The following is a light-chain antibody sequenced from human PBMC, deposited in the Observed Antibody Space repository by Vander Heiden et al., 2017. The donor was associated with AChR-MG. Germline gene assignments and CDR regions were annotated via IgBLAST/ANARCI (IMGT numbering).Light chain of an antibody. Sequence: SLLTQPPSASETPGPVIAISCSGSIADVGNNYVYCYRQHPGTAPHLLIFSNTQRPSGVPDRFSGSKSGTSASLAISGLQSEDEADDDCAAWDDSLTGVVLGGGTKLTVL. V-gene: IGLV1-47*02. CDR3: AAWDDSLTGVV. CDR1: IADVGNNY. J-gene: IGLJ2*01. CDR2: SNT.